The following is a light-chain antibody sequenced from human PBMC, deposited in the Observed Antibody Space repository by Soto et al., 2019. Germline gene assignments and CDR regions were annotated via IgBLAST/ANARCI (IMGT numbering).Light chain of an antibody. CDR1: QSISRY. J-gene: IGKJ1*01. CDR3: QQTFSTPWT. CDR2: AAS. Sequence: DIQMTQSPPSLSASVRDRVTITCRASQSISRYLNWYQQKPGKAPRLLIYAASNLQSGVPSRFSGSGSGTDFTLTISSLQPEDFATFYCQQTFSTPWTFGQGTKVDIK. V-gene: IGKV1-39*01.